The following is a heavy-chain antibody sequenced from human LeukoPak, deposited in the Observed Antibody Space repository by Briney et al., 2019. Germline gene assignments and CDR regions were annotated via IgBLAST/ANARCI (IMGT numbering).Heavy chain of an antibody. CDR3: SEGYFEPFAH. J-gene: IGHJ4*02. CDR2: LSYTGKT. CDR1: GASVSTSH. V-gene: IGHV4-59*02. Sequence: PSETLSLTCVVSGASVSTSHWNWIRQVPGKGLEWIGCLSYTGKTDYNPSLTGRVTISFGTSENQVSLKLRSVSAADTGVYHCSEGYFEPFAHWGQGARVTVSS. D-gene: IGHD2/OR15-2a*01.